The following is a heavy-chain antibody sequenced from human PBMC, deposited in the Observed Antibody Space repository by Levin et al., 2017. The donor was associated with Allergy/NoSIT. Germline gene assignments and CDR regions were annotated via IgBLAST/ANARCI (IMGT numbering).Heavy chain of an antibody. J-gene: IGHJ3*02. D-gene: IGHD2/OR15-2a*01. Sequence: GGSLRLSCAASGFTFSTYWMHWVHQAPGKGLVWVSRINSDGSSTSYADSVKGRFTISRDNAKNTLYLQMNSLRAEDTAVYYCTRETSTDYDAFDIWGQGTMVTVSS. V-gene: IGHV3-74*01. CDR3: TRETSTDYDAFDI. CDR1: GFTFSTYW. CDR2: INSDGSST.